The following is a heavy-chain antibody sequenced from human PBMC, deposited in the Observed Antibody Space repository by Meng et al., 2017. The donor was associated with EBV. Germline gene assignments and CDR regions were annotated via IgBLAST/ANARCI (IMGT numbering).Heavy chain of an antibody. CDR1: CFALSTRGVG. CDR2: IYWDDDK. J-gene: IGHJ4*02. CDR3: AHIIAARPFDY. D-gene: IGHD6-6*01. V-gene: IGHV2-5*02. Sequence: FKGSGPTLVEPNRALTLTCSFPCFALSTRGVGVGWIRQPPGKALEWLALIYWDDDKRYSPSLKSRLTITKDTSKNQVVLTMTNMDPVDAATYYCAHIIAARPFDYWGQGTLVTVSS.